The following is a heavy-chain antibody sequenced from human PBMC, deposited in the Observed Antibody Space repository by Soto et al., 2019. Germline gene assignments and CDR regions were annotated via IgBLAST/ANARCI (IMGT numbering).Heavy chain of an antibody. CDR1: GFSISDYG. CDR2: ISYDGSNT. CDR3: AKGAGDRLSLGMDV. D-gene: IGHD1-26*01. J-gene: IGHJ6*02. V-gene: IGHV3-30*18. Sequence: GGSLRLSCEGSGFSISDYGMEWVRQAPGKGLEWVALISYDGSNTYYSDSVKGRFTIYRDNSKDTLFLQMTGLRREDTAVYYCAKGAGDRLSLGMDVWGQGTTVTVSS.